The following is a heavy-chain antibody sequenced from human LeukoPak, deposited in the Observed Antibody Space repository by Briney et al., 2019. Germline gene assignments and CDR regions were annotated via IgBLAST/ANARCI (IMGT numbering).Heavy chain of an antibody. V-gene: IGHV4-59*08. J-gene: IGHJ4*02. Sequence: PSETLSLTCTVSGGSIRSYYWSWIRQPPGKGLEWIAYIYYSGSTNYNPSLKSRVTISVDTSKNQFSLKLSSVTTADTAVYYCASLNSGSYYSVDYWGQGTLVTVSS. CDR1: GGSIRSYY. CDR3: ASLNSGSYYSVDY. CDR2: IYYSGST. D-gene: IGHD1-26*01.